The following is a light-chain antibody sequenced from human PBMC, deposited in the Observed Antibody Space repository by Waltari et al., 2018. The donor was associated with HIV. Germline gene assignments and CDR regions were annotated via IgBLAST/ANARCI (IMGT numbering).Light chain of an antibody. CDR3: AAWEDSLNGPIWV. Sequence: QSVLTQPPSASGTPGQRVTISCSGSSSNIGSYTVNWYQQIPGTAPKLLIFSNNSRPSGVPDRFSGSKSGTSASLAISGLHSDDEADYFCAAWEDSLNGPIWVFGGGTKLTVL. CDR2: SNN. V-gene: IGLV1-44*01. CDR1: SSNIGSYT. J-gene: IGLJ3*02.